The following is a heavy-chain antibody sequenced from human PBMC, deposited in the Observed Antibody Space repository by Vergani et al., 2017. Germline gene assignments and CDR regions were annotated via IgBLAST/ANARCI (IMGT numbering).Heavy chain of an antibody. D-gene: IGHD6-13*01. V-gene: IGHV1-24*01. CDR3: ATAPRSAAAGTRDY. J-gene: IGHJ4*02. CDR1: GYTFTGYY. Sequence: QVQLVQSGAEVKKPGASVKVSCKASGYTFTGYYMHWVRQAPGQGLEWMGGFDPEDGETIYAQKFQGRVTMTEETSTDTAYMELSSLRSEDTAVYYCATAPRSAAAGTRDYWGQGTLVTVSS. CDR2: FDPEDGET.